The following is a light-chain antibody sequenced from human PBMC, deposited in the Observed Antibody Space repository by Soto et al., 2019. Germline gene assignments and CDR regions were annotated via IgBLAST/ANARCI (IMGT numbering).Light chain of an antibody. CDR2: GAS. Sequence: EIVMTQSPATLSVSPGERATLSCRASQSVSSNLAWYQQKPGQAPRLLIYGASTRATGIAARFSGSGSGTDFTLTISRLQSEDFAVYYCQQYSNWPPWTFGQGTKVEIK. J-gene: IGKJ1*01. CDR1: QSVSSN. CDR3: QQYSNWPPWT. V-gene: IGKV3-15*01.